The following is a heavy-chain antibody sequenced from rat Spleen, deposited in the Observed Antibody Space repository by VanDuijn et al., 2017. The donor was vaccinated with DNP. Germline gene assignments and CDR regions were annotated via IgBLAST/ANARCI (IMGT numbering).Heavy chain of an antibody. V-gene: IGHV2-63*01. Sequence: QVQLKESGPVLVQASETLSLTCTVSGFSLTNYGVIWVRQSPGKGLEWMGRMRYNGDTSYNSALKSRLSISRDTSKNQVFLKMNSLQTDDTGTYYCTRNMYTTDYFDYWGQGVMV. D-gene: IGHD1-6*01. CDR1: GFSLTNYG. CDR3: TRNMYTTDYFDY. CDR2: MRYNGDT. J-gene: IGHJ2*01.